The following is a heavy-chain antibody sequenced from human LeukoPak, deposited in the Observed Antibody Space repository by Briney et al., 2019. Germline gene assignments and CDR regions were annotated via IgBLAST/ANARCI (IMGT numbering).Heavy chain of an antibody. J-gene: IGHJ4*02. V-gene: IGHV3-23*01. CDR1: GFTFSSYG. CDR2: ISGSGGST. CDR3: AKAAEYYYDSSGYYFDY. Sequence: TGGSLRLSCAASGFTFSSYGMHWVRQAPGKGLEWVSAISGSGGSTYYADSVKGWFTISRDNSKNTLYLQMNSLRAEDTAVYYCAKAAEYYYDSSGYYFDYWGQGTLVTVSS. D-gene: IGHD3-22*01.